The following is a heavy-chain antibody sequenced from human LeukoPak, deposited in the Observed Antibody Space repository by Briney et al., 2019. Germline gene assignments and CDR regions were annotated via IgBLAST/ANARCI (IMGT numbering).Heavy chain of an antibody. V-gene: IGHV3-23*01. J-gene: IGHJ6*02. Sequence: GGSLRLSCAASGFTFSSYAMNWVRQAPGKRLEWVSAISGGGGSTYYADSVKGRFTISRDNSKNTLYLQMNSLRAEDTAVYYCAKDVFSDYGDDVWGQGTTVTVSS. CDR2: ISGGGGST. D-gene: IGHD2/OR15-2a*01. CDR3: AKDVFSDYGDDV. CDR1: GFTFSSYA.